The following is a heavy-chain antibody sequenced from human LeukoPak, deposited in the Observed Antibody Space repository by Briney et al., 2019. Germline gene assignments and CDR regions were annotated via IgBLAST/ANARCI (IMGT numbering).Heavy chain of an antibody. CDR1: GFTFSSYA. V-gene: IGHV3-23*01. J-gene: IGHJ3*02. D-gene: IGHD3-22*01. CDR3: AKIVYYDSSGYLDAFDI. CDR2: ISGSGGST. Sequence: GGSLRLSCAASGFTFSSYAMSWVRQAPGKGLEWVSAISGSGGSTYYADSVKGRFTISRDNSKNTLYLQMNSLRAEDTAVYYCAKIVYYDSSGYLDAFDIWGQGTMVTVSS.